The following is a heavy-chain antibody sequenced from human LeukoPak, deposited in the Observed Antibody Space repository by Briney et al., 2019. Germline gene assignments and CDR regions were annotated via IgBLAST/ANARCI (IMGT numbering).Heavy chain of an antibody. CDR2: IYPGDSDT. Sequence: GESLKISCSGSGYXFTTYWICWVRQMPGKGLEWMGIIYPGDSDTRYSPSFQGQVTMSADQSINTAYLQWSSLKASDTAIYYCARRQGCSSTSCPPDYWGQGTLVTVSS. V-gene: IGHV5-51*01. D-gene: IGHD2-2*01. CDR1: GYXFTTYW. CDR3: ARRQGCSSTSCPPDY. J-gene: IGHJ4*02.